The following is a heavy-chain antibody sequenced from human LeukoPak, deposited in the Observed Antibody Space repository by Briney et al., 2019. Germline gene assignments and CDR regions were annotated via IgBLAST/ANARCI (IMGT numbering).Heavy chain of an antibody. D-gene: IGHD4-17*01. CDR3: ARGLYDYGDYGRDGMDV. V-gene: IGHV4-39*07. CDR2: INHSGST. Sequence: SETLSLTCTVSGGSVSSDSYYWSWIRQPPGKGLEWIGEINHSGSTNYNPSLKSRVTISVDTSKNQFSLKLSSVTAADTAVYYCARGLYDYGDYGRDGMDVWGQGTTVTVSS. J-gene: IGHJ6*02. CDR1: GGSVSSDSYY.